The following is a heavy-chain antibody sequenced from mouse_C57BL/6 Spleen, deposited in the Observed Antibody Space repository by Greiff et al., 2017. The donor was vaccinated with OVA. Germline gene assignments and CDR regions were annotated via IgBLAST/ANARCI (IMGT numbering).Heavy chain of an antibody. CDR3: ARSYEYDWYFDV. Sequence: QVQLQQPGAELVKPGASVKLSCKASGYTFTSYWMHWVKQRPGQGLEWIGMIHPNSGSTNYNEKFKSKATLTVDKSSSTAYMQLSSLTSEDSAVYYCARSYEYDWYFDVWGTGTTVTVSS. D-gene: IGHD2-4*01. J-gene: IGHJ1*03. CDR1: GYTFTSYW. V-gene: IGHV1-64*01. CDR2: IHPNSGST.